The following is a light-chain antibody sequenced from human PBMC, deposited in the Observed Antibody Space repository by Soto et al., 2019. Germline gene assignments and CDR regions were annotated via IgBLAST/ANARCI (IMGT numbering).Light chain of an antibody. CDR3: QQNYRAPLT. CDR1: QSVSSSY. CDR2: GAS. Sequence: EIVLTQSPGTLSLSPGERATLSCRASQSVSSSYLAWYQQKPGQAPRLLIYGASSRATGIPDRFSGSGSGTDFTLTISRLEPEDFAVYYCQQNYRAPLTFGGGTKVEIK. V-gene: IGKV3-20*01. J-gene: IGKJ4*01.